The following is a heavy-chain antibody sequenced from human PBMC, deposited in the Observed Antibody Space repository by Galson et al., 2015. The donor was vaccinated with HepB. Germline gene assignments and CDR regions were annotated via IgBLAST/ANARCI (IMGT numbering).Heavy chain of an antibody. J-gene: IGHJ4*02. V-gene: IGHV3-15*01. CDR1: GFTFSNAW. CDR2: IKSKTDGGTT. Sequence: SLRLSCAASGFTFSNAWMSWVRQAPGKGLEWVGRIKSKTDGGTTDYAAPVKGRFTISRDDSKNTLYLQMNSLKTEDTAVYYCTTAYYDILTGPDGVGGFVDYWGQGTLVTVSS. CDR3: TTAYYDILTGPDGVGGFVDY. D-gene: IGHD3-9*01.